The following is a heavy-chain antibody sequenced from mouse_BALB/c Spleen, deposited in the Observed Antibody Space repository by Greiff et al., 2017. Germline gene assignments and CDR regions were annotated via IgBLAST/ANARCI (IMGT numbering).Heavy chain of an antibody. D-gene: IGHD1-1*01. CDR1: GFSLTSYG. CDR3: ARNSGSSYGWFAY. Sequence: VKLMESGPGLVAPSQSLSITCTVSGFSLTSYGVHWVRQSPGKGLEWLGVIWSGGSTDYNAAFISRLSISKDNSKSQVFFKMNSLQANDTAIYYCARNSGSSYGWFAYWGQGTLVTVSA. V-gene: IGHV2-2*02. J-gene: IGHJ3*01. CDR2: IWSGGST.